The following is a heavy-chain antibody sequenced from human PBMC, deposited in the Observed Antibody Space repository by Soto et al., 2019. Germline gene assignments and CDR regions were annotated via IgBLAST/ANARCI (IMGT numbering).Heavy chain of an antibody. J-gene: IGHJ4*02. V-gene: IGHV1-18*01. CDR1: GYTFTSYG. CDR2: ISAYNGNT. D-gene: IGHD2-15*01. CDR3: AIELGYCSGGSCRTGYYFDY. Sequence: QVQLVQSGAEVKKPGASVKVSCKASGYTFTSYGISWVRQAPGQGLAWMGWISAYNGNTNYAQKLQGRVTMTTDTSTSTAYMELRSLRSDDTAVYCCAIELGYCSGGSCRTGYYFDYWGQGTLVTVSS.